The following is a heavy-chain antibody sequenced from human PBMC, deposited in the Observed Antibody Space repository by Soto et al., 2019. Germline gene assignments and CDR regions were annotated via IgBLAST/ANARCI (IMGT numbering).Heavy chain of an antibody. V-gene: IGHV5-10-1*01. CDR2: IDPSDSYI. CDR3: ARRKYCSTSSCYADYYYGMDV. J-gene: IGHJ6*02. CDR1: VYNFTSYW. D-gene: IGHD2-2*01. Sequence: GESLKISCKGSVYNFTSYWIYWVRQMPGKGLEWMGRIDPSDSYINYSPSFQGHVTISADKAINTAYLQWSSLKASDTAMYYCARRKYCSTSSCYADYYYGMDVWGQGTTVTVSS.